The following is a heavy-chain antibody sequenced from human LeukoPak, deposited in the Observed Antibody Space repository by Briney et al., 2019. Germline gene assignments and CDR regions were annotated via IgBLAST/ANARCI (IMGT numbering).Heavy chain of an antibody. CDR2: IYWDDDK. D-gene: IGHD6-19*01. CDR3: AHSPYSCGWYLAWFDP. V-gene: IGHV2-5*02. CDR1: GFSLSTSGVG. Sequence: SGPTLVKPTQTLTLTCSFSGFSLSTSGVGVGWIRQPPGKALEWLALIYWDDDKRYSPSLKSRLTITKDTSKNQVVLTMTNMDDVETAIYYCAHSPYSCGWYLAWFDPWGQGTLVTVSS. J-gene: IGHJ5*02.